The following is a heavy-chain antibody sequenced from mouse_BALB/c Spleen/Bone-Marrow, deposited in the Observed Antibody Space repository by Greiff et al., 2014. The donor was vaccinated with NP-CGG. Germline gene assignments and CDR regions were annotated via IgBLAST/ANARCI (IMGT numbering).Heavy chain of an antibody. Sequence: VMLVESGPGLVAPSQSLSITCTVSGFSLTDYGVSWIRQPPGKGLEWLGVIWGGGITYYNSTLKSRLSISKDSSKSQVFLKMNSLQIDDTAMYYCAKHDTTVVVDYWGQGTTLTVSS. J-gene: IGHJ2*01. D-gene: IGHD1-1*01. CDR1: GFSLTDYG. V-gene: IGHV2-6-5*01. CDR2: IWGGGIT. CDR3: AKHDTTVVVDY.